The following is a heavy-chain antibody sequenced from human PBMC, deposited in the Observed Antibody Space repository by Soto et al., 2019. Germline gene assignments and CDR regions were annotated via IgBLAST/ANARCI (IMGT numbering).Heavy chain of an antibody. D-gene: IGHD5-18*01. V-gene: IGHV3-7*03. J-gene: IGHJ4*02. CDR1: GFTFSSYW. CDR2: IKQDGSEK. CDR3: ARDILTFDVYTAMAPNDY. Sequence: PGGSLRLSCAASGFTFSSYWMSWVRQAPGKGLEWVANIKQDGSEKYYVDSVKGRFTISRDNAKNSLYLQMNSLRAEDTAVYYCARDILTFDVYTAMAPNDYWGQGTLVTVSS.